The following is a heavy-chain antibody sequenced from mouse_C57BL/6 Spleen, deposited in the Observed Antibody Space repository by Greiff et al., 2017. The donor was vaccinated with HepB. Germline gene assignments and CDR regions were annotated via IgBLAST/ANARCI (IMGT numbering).Heavy chain of an antibody. J-gene: IGHJ4*01. CDR2: IDPSDSYT. V-gene: IGHV1-69*01. Sequence: QVQLQQSGAELVMPGASVKLSCKASGYTFTSYWMHWVKQRPGQGLEWIGEIDPSDSYTNYNQKFKGKSTLTVDKSSSTAYMQLSSLTSEDSAVYYCARKGKTAQAVYAMDYWGQGTSVTVSS. CDR3: ARKGKTAQAVYAMDY. CDR1: GYTFTSYW. D-gene: IGHD3-2*02.